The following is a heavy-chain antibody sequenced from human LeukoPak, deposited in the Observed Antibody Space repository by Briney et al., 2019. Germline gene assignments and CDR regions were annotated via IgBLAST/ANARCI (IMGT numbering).Heavy chain of an antibody. CDR3: ASRGGIAVAGLYYFDY. CDR2: IIPIFGTA. V-gene: IGHV1-69*06. CDR1: GGTFSSYA. Sequence: ASVKVSCKASGGTFSSYAISWVRQAPGQGLEWMGGIIPIFGTANYAQKFQGRVTITAGKSTSTAYMEPSSLRSEDTAVYYCASRGGIAVAGLYYFDYWGQGTLVTVSS. D-gene: IGHD6-19*01. J-gene: IGHJ4*02.